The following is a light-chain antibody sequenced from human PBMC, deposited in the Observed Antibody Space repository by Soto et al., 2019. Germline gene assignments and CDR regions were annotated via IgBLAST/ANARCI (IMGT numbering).Light chain of an antibody. J-gene: IGKJ1*01. CDR3: QQYGNSPRT. Sequence: ENVLTQSPGTLSLSPGERATLSCRASQSVSSTFVAWYQQKPGQAPRLLIYGASSRATGIPDRFSGSGSGTVFTLTITRLEPEDFAVYYCQQYGNSPRTFGQGTKVDIK. CDR1: QSVSSTF. V-gene: IGKV3-20*01. CDR2: GAS.